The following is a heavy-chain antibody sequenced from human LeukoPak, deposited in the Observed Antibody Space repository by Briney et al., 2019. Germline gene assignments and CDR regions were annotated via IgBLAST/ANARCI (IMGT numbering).Heavy chain of an antibody. V-gene: IGHV4-38-2*02. D-gene: IGHD3-10*01. CDR2: IYHSGST. CDR3: ARDKLLWFGGGFDP. J-gene: IGHJ5*02. Sequence: SETQSLTCTVSGYSISSGYYWGWIRQPPGKGLEGIGSIYHSGSTYYNPSLKSRVTISVDTSKNQFSLKLSSVTAADTAVYYCARDKLLWFGGGFDPWGQGTLVTVSS. CDR1: GYSISSGYY.